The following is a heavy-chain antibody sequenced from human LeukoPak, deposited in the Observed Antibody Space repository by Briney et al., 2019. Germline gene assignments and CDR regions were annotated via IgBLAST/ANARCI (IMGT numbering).Heavy chain of an antibody. CDR2: TYYSGST. CDR1: GGSISSSSYY. CDR3: ARTTGYSSGWYDFGAFDI. J-gene: IGHJ3*02. Sequence: SETLSLTCTVSGGSISSSSYYGGSIRQPPGKGLEWIGSTYYSGSTYYNPSLKSRVTISVDTSKNQFSLKLSSVTAADTAVYYCARTTGYSSGWYDFGAFDIWGQGTMVTVSS. V-gene: IGHV4-39*01. D-gene: IGHD6-19*01.